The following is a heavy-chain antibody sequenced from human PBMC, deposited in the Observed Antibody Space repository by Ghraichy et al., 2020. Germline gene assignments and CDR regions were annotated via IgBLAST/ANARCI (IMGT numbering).Heavy chain of an antibody. J-gene: IGHJ3*02. D-gene: IGHD3/OR15-3a*01. Sequence: LSLPCAASGFTFSSYAMHWVRQAPGKGLEWVAVISYDGSNKYYADSVKGRFTISRDNSKNTLYLQMNSLRAEDTAVYYCARERPGRDYAFDIWGQGTMVTVSS. CDR2: ISYDGSNK. CDR3: ARERPGRDYAFDI. CDR1: GFTFSSYA. V-gene: IGHV3-30*04.